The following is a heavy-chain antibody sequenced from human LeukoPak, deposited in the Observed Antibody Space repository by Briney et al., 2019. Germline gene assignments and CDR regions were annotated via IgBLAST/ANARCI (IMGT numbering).Heavy chain of an antibody. J-gene: IGHJ4*02. CDR2: IIPIFGTA. CDR1: GGTFSSYA. D-gene: IGHD4-11*01. Sequence: ASVKVSCTASGGTFSSYAISWVRQAPGQGLEWMGGIIPIFGTANYAQKFQGRVTITADESTSTAYMELSSLRSEDTAVYYCARDFDDYSNGYDYWGQGTLVTVSS. CDR3: ARDFDDYSNGYDY. V-gene: IGHV1-69*13.